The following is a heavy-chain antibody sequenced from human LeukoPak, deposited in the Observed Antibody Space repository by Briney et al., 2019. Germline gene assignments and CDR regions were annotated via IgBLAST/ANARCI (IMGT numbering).Heavy chain of an antibody. D-gene: IGHD4-17*01. CDR3: ARGRGATVTTYFDY. CDR2: IIPIFGTA. V-gene: IGHV1-69*13. CDR1: GGTFSSYA. Sequence: GASVKVSCKASGGTFSSYATSWVRQAPGQGLEWMGGIIPIFGTANYAQTFQGRVTITADESTSTADMELSSLRSEDTAVYYCARGRGATVTTYFDYWGQGTLVTVSS. J-gene: IGHJ4*02.